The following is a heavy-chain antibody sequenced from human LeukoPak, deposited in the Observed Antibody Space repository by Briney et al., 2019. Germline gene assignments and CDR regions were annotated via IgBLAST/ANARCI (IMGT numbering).Heavy chain of an antibody. D-gene: IGHD5-18*01. J-gene: IGHJ4*02. V-gene: IGHV4-39*01. Sequence: SETLSLTCTVSGGSISSSSYYWGWIRQPPGKGLEWIGSIYYSGSTYYNPSLKGRVTISVDTSKNQFSLKLSSVTAADTAVYYCARSRGYSYGYTDYWGQGTLVTVSS. CDR2: IYYSGST. CDR1: GGSISSSSYY. CDR3: ARSRGYSYGYTDY.